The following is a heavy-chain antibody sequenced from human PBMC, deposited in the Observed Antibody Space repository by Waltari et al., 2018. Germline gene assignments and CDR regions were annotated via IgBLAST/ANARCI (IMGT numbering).Heavy chain of an antibody. D-gene: IGHD6-13*01. CDR1: GFTFSSYA. CDR3: ATAAQYSSSWPKPFDY. CDR2: ISYNGSNK. Sequence: QVQLVESGGGVVQPGRSLRLSCAASGFTFSSYAMHWVRQAPGKGLEWVAFISYNGSNKYYADSVKGRFTISRDNSKNTLYLQMNSLRAEDTAVYYCATAAQYSSSWPKPFDYWGQGTLVTVSS. J-gene: IGHJ4*02. V-gene: IGHV3-30-3*01.